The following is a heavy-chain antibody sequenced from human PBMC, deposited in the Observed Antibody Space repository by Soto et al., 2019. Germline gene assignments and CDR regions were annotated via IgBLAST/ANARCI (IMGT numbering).Heavy chain of an antibody. CDR2: IKSKTDGGTT. J-gene: IGHJ5*02. CDR1: GFTFSNAW. V-gene: IGHV3-15*01. D-gene: IGHD6-13*01. CDR3: TRQPFRWYPNWFDP. Sequence: GGSLRLSCAASGFTFSNAWMSWVRQAPGKGLEWVGRIKSKTDGGTTDYAAPVKGRFTISRDDSKNTLYLQMNSLKTEDTAVYYCTRQPFRWYPNWFDPWGQGTLVTVSS.